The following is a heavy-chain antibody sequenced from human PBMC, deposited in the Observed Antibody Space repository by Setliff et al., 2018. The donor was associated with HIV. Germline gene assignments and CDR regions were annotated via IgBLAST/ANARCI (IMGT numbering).Heavy chain of an antibody. D-gene: IGHD3-10*01. CDR1: GYTFTGYY. J-gene: IGHJ4*02. V-gene: IGHV1-8*03. Sequence: ASVKVSCKASGYTFTGYYMHWVRQAPGQGLEWMGWINPNSGNTGYAQKSQGRVTITADKSTSTAYMELSSLRSEDTAVYYCARDRLGVGAWYYGSGSGDYWGQGTLVTVSS. CDR3: ARDRLGVGAWYYGSGSGDY. CDR2: INPNSGNT.